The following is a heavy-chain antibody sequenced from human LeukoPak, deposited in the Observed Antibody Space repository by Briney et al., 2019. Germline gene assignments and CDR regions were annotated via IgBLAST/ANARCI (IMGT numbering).Heavy chain of an antibody. CDR2: IVHFGRT. CDR3: ARLIGSKLPRVAYSYHYLDV. Sequence: SETLSLTCAVYGGSFSGYYWSWLRQAPGKGLEWIGEIVHFGRTNYNPSLKSRVALSVDTSKNQFSLRLTSVTAADTAVYYCARLIGSKLPRVAYSYHYLDVWGKGTTVTVSS. V-gene: IGHV4-34*12. J-gene: IGHJ6*03. CDR1: GGSFSGYY. D-gene: IGHD1-7*01.